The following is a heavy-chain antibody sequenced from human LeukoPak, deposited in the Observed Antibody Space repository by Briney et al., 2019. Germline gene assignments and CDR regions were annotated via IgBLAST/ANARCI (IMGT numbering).Heavy chain of an antibody. J-gene: IGHJ4*02. CDR3: AREGGWGSWAPFDN. CDR1: GGSMSSGTYY. V-gene: IGHV4-61*02. Sequence: PSETLSLTCTVSGGSMSSGTYYWSWIRQPAGKELEWIGRIYTSGSTNYNPSLKSRVTMSVDTSKNQFSLKLTSVTAADTAVYYCAREGGWGSWAPFDNWGQGILVTVSS. D-gene: IGHD6-13*01. CDR2: IYTSGST.